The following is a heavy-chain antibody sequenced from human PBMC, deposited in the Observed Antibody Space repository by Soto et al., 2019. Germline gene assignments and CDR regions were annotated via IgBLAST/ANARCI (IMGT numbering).Heavy chain of an antibody. CDR3: ARAFMYTKAPGAGDI. CDR1: GYTFTSYA. CDR2: INAGNGNT. J-gene: IGHJ3*02. V-gene: IGHV1-3*01. D-gene: IGHD2-2*02. Sequence: ASVKVSCKASGYTFTSYAMHWVRQAPGQRLEWMGWINAGNGNTKYSQKFQGRVTITRDTSASTAYMELSSLRSEDTAVYYCARAFMYTKAPGAGDIWGQGTMFTVS.